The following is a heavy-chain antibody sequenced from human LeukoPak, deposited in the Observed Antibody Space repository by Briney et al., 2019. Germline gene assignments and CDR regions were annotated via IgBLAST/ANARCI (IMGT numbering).Heavy chain of an antibody. CDR3: ARHLAGVQLPIDS. CDR1: GGSVSSTSYY. V-gene: IGHV4-39*01. D-gene: IGHD5-18*01. Sequence: KPSETLSLTCTVSGGSVSSTSYYWGWIRQPPEKGLEWIGSVYSSVSIFYNASLKSRVTISVDTSKNQFSLKLSSVTAADTALYYCARHLAGVQLPIDSWGQGTLVTVSS. J-gene: IGHJ4*02. CDR2: VYSSVSI.